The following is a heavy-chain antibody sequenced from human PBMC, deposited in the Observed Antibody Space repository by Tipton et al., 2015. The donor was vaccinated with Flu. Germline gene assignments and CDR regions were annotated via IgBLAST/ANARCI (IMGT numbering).Heavy chain of an antibody. CDR3: ARRDYSNYVSDSKSWFDP. CDR1: GDSISSDFY. D-gene: IGHD4-11*01. CDR2: VSRTGST. J-gene: IGHJ5*02. V-gene: IGHV4-38-2*01. Sequence: TLSLTCAVSGDSISSDFYWAWIRQFPGKGLEWIGTVSRTGSTIYNPSLKSRVTISIDTSRNQFSLNMRSVTAADMAVYYCARRDYSNYVSDSKSWFDPWGQGTLVTVSS.